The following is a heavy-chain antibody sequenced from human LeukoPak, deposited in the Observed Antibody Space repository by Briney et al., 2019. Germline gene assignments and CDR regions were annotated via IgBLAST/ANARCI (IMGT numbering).Heavy chain of an antibody. V-gene: IGHV3-66*03. CDR2: IRDSGDT. D-gene: IGHD4-17*01. J-gene: IGHJ5*02. Sequence: GGSLRLSCAGSGFSFSNYYMSWVRQAPGKGLEWVSLIRDSGDTFYADSVKGRFTISRDNSKTTMYLQMNSLRVEDTAVYFCARDRAVTQDWVEFDPWGQGTLVTVSS. CDR3: ARDRAVTQDWVEFDP. CDR1: GFSFSNYY.